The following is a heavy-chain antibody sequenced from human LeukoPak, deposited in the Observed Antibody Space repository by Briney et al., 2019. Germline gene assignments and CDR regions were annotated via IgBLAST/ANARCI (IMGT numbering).Heavy chain of an antibody. V-gene: IGHV3-21*04. CDR2: ISFSSTHI. J-gene: IGHJ4*02. CDR1: GFIFSNYG. CDR3: AREWKYCRSTSCGYYFDY. Sequence: GGSLRLSCAASGFIFSNYGMSWVRQAPGKGLEWVSSISFSSTHIYYADSIQGRFTISRDNAENSLYLQMNSLRAEDTAVYYCAREWKYCRSTSCGYYFDYWGQGTLVTVSS. D-gene: IGHD2-2*01.